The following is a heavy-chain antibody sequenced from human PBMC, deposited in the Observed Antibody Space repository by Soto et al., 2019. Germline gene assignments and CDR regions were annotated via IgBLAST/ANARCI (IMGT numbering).Heavy chain of an antibody. CDR1: GFTFSSYG. CDR3: ARDYCSGGSCYLENNWFDP. J-gene: IGHJ5*02. D-gene: IGHD2-15*01. Sequence: QVQLVESGGGVVQPGRSLRLSCAASGFTFSSYGMHWVRQAPGKGLEWVAVIWYDGSNKYYADSVKGRFTISRDNSKNTLYMKMNSLRAEDTALYYCARDYCSGGSCYLENNWFDPWGQGTLVTVSS. V-gene: IGHV3-33*01. CDR2: IWYDGSNK.